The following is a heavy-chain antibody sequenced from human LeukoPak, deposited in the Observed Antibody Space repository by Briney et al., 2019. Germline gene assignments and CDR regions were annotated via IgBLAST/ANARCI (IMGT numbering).Heavy chain of an antibody. J-gene: IGHJ6*03. CDR1: GGTFSSYA. CDR2: IIPIFGTA. Sequence: SVKVSCKASGGTFSSYAISWVRQAPGQGLEWMGRIIPIFGTANYAQKFQGRVTITTDESTSTAYMELSSLRSEDTAVYYCARYGALFGSSSKYYYMDVWGKGTTVTVSS. CDR3: ARYGALFGSSSKYYYMDV. D-gene: IGHD6-6*01. V-gene: IGHV1-69*05.